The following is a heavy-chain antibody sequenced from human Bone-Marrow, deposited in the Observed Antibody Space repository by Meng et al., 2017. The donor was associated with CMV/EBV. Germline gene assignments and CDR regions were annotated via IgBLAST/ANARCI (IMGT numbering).Heavy chain of an antibody. J-gene: IGHJ5*02. D-gene: IGHD3-3*01. Sequence: GGSLRLSCAASGFTFSSYAMSWVRQAPGKGLEWVSAISRSGDSTYYADSVEGRFTFSRDNSKNSLYQQVNSLGVEDTAVYYCGRELDDFWSGYYPLDPWGQGTLVTVSS. CDR1: GFTFSSYA. CDR3: GRELDDFWSGYYPLDP. V-gene: IGHV3-23*01. CDR2: ISRSGDST.